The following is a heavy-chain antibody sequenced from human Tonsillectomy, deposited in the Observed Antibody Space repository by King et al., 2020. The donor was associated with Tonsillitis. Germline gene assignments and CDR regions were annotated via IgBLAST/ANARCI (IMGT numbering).Heavy chain of an antibody. V-gene: IGHV4-59*08. CDR2: IYYSGST. D-gene: IGHD6-13*01. Sequence: QLQESGPGLVKPSETLSLTCTVPGGSISSYYWSWIRQPPGKGLEWIGYIYYSGSTNYNPSLKSRGTISVDTSKNQFSLKLSAVTAADTAVYYCARRGIAAAGTSAEFDYWGQGTLVTVSS. CDR1: GGSISSYY. CDR3: ARRGIAAAGTSAEFDY. J-gene: IGHJ4*02.